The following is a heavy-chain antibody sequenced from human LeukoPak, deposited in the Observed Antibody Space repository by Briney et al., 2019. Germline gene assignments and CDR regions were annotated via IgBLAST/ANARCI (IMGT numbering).Heavy chain of an antibody. CDR2: VSGSGDST. CDR1: GFTFNTHV. J-gene: IGHJ3*02. D-gene: IGHD1-26*01. CDR3: IRGNGYYVI. V-gene: IGHV3-23*01. Sequence: GGSLRLSCAASGFTFNTHVMSWVRRAPEKGLEWVSAVSGSGDSTYYADSVKGRFTISRDNSKNTLYLQMNSLRADDTAVYYCIRGNGYYVIWGQGTMVTVSS.